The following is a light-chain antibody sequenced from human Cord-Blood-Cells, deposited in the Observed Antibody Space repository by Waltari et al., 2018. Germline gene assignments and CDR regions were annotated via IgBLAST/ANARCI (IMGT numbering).Light chain of an antibody. CDR3: QVWDSSTV. CDR1: NIGSKN. J-gene: IGLJ3*02. V-gene: IGLV3-9*01. Sequence: SYELTQPLSVSVALGQTARITCGGNNIGSKNVHWYQQKPGQAPVLVIDRDSNRPSGIPGRFSGSNSGNTATLTISRAQAGDEADYYCQVWDSSTVFGGGTKLTVL. CDR2: RDS.